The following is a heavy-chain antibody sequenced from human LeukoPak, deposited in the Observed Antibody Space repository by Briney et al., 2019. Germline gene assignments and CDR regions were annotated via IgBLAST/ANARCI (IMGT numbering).Heavy chain of an antibody. CDR1: GFTFSSYW. V-gene: IGHV3-7*03. Sequence: GGSLRLSCAASGFTFSSYWMNWARQAPGKGLEWVASINHNGNVNYYVDSVKGRFTISRDNAKNSLYLQMSNLRAEDTAVYYCARHDIQYNWFDPWGQGTLVTVSS. CDR2: INHNGNVN. J-gene: IGHJ5*02. D-gene: IGHD3-9*01. CDR3: ARHDIQYNWFDP.